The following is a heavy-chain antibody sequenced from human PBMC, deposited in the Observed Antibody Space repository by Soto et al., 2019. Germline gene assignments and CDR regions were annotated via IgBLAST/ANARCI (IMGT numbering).Heavy chain of an antibody. Sequence: QVQLVQSGAEVKKPGASVKVSCKASGYTFTSYGISWVRQAPGQGLEWMGWISAYNGNTNYAQKLQGRVTMTTDTPTSTGYMELRSLRSDDTAVYYCARDQFPLMELRGTFDPWGQGTLVTVSS. CDR2: ISAYNGNT. CDR1: GYTFTSYG. D-gene: IGHD1-7*01. J-gene: IGHJ5*02. V-gene: IGHV1-18*01. CDR3: ARDQFPLMELRGTFDP.